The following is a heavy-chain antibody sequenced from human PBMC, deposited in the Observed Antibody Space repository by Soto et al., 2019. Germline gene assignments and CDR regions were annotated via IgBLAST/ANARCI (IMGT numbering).Heavy chain of an antibody. CDR1: GFTFSSYG. D-gene: IGHD3-3*01. CDR3: AKGLRFLEWLLPVWFDP. V-gene: IGHV3-30*18. CDR2: ISYDGSNK. J-gene: IGHJ5*02. Sequence: PGGSLRLSCAASGFTFSSYGMHWVRQAPGKGLEWVAVISYDGSNKYYADSVKGRFTISRDNSKNTLYLQMNSLRAEDTAVYYCAKGLRFLEWLLPVWFDPWGQGTLVTVSS.